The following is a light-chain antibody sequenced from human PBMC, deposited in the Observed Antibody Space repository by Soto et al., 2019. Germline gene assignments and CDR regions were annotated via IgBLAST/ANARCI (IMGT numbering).Light chain of an antibody. CDR2: GAS. CDR3: HQYVTSPT. J-gene: IGKJ3*01. V-gene: IGKV3-20*01. CDR1: QSLAANY. Sequence: EIVLTQSPGILSLSPGERATLSCRASQSLAANYLAWYQQKPGQAPRLLISGASSRATGIPDRSSGSGSGTDFTLTISRLEPEDSAVYHCHQYVTSPTFGPGTKVEIK.